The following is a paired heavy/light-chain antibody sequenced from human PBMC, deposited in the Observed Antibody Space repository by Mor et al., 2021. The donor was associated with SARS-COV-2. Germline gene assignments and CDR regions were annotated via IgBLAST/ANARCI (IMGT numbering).Light chain of an antibody. V-gene: IGLV4-69*01. CDR1: SGHSNYA. J-gene: IGLJ3*02. Sequence: QVVVTQSPSASASPGASVKLTCTLSSGHSNYAIAWHQQQPEKGPRYLMKIYNDGSHRKGDGVPDRFSGSSSGAERYLTISSLQSEDEADYYCQTWDTGFWVFGGGTKLTVL. CDR3: QTWDTGFWV. CDR2: IYNDGSH.
Heavy chain of an antibody. V-gene: IGHV3-48*02. J-gene: IGHJ4*02. CDR2: IDGSSTTI. Sequence: EVQLVESGGGLVQPGGSLRLSCAASGFTFSRYSMSWVRQAPGKGLEWVSYIDGSSTTIYYADSVKGRFTISRDSAKNSLYLQMNSLRDEDTAVYYCARDRDGSSGWDFGYWGQGTLVTVSS. CDR3: ARDRDGSSGWDFGY. D-gene: IGHD6-19*01. CDR1: GFTFSRYS.